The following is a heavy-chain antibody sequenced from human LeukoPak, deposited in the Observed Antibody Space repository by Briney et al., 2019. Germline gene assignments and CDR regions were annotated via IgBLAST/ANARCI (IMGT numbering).Heavy chain of an antibody. CDR2: ITGSGGAT. CDR1: GFTFSSYA. CDR3: ARKTGFFLSDP. J-gene: IGHJ5*02. Sequence: GGSLRLSCAASGFTFSSYATTWVRQAPGKGLEWVSSITGSGGATYYADSVEGRFTISRDNSKNTLYLQMNSLGAEDTAVYYCARKTGFFLSDPWGQGTLVTVSS. D-gene: IGHD2/OR15-2a*01. V-gene: IGHV3-23*01.